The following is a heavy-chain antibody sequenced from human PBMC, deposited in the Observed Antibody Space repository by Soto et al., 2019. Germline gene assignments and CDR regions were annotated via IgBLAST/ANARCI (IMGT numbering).Heavy chain of an antibody. V-gene: IGHV1-3*01. D-gene: IGHD3-10*01. Sequence: QVQLVQSGAEVKKPGASVKVSCKASGYTFTSYAMHWVRQAPGQRLEWMGWINAGNGNTKYSQKFQGRVTITRDTSASSVDMEMISLRSEDTAVYYCARDRDAGWFGELSPNWFDPWGQGTLVTVSS. CDR3: ARDRDAGWFGELSPNWFDP. CDR2: INAGNGNT. CDR1: GYTFTSYA. J-gene: IGHJ5*02.